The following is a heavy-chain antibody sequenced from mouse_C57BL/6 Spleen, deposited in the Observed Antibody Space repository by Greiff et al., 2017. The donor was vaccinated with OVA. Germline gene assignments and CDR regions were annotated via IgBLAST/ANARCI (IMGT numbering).Heavy chain of an antibody. CDR1: GYTFTDYY. V-gene: IGHV1-19*01. D-gene: IGHD1-1*01. J-gene: IGHJ2*01. CDR3: ARGTTVVAPFDY. CDR2: INPYNGGT. Sequence: EVQRVESGPVLVKPGASVKMSCKASGYTFTDYYMNWVKQSHGKSLEWIGVINPYNGGTSYNQKFKGKATLTVDKSSSTAYMELNSLTSEDSAVYYCARGTTVVAPFDYWGQGTTLTVSS.